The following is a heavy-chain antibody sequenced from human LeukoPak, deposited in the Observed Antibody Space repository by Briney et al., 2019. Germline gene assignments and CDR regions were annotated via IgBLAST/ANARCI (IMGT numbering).Heavy chain of an antibody. J-gene: IGHJ4*02. CDR3: ARLGSSSWYLGY. CDR1: GFTFSSYW. Sequence: GGSLRLSCAASGFTFSSYWMSWVRQAPGKGLEWVANMRQDGSEKYYVDSVKGRFTISRDNAKNSLYLQMNSLRAEDTAVYYCARLGSSSWYLGYWGQGTLVTVSS. V-gene: IGHV3-7*01. CDR2: MRQDGSEK. D-gene: IGHD6-13*01.